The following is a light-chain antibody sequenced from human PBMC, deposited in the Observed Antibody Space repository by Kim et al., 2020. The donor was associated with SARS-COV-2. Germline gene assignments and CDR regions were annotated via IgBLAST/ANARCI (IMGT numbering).Light chain of an antibody. CDR2: DAS. V-gene: IGKV3-11*01. CDR3: QQRSNWPLT. Sequence: EIVLTQSPATLYLSPGERATLSCRASQSVSTYLAWYQQKPGQAPRLLIYDASSRATGIPARFSGSGSGTDFTLTISSLEPEDFAVYNCQQRSNWPLTFGGGTKVDIK. CDR1: QSVSTY. J-gene: IGKJ4*01.